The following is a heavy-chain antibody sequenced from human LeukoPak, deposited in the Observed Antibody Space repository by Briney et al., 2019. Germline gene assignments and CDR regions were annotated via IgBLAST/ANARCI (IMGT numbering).Heavy chain of an antibody. CDR1: GFTFSGSA. CDR3: TRPPKNGYSDAFDI. CDR2: IKSKGHSFAT. Sequence: PGGSLRLSCTASGFTFSGSAMHWVRQASGKGLEWVGRIKSKGHSFATGYAASVIGRFIISRDDSKNTAYLQMNSLKTEDTAVYYCTRPPKNGYSDAFDIWGQGTVVT. J-gene: IGHJ3*02. D-gene: IGHD5-24*01. V-gene: IGHV3-73*01.